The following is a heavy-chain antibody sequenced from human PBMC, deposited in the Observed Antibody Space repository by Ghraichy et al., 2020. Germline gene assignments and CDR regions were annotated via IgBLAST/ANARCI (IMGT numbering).Heavy chain of an antibody. D-gene: IGHD1-26*01. CDR1: GYTFTGYY. J-gene: IGHJ6*02. CDR3: ARAGLGATTDYYYGMDV. V-gene: IGHV1-2*04. CDR2: INPNSGGT. Sequence: SVKVSCKASGYTFTGYYMHWVRQAPGQGLEWMGWINPNSGGTNYAQKFQGWVTMTRDTSISTAYMELSRLRSDDTAVYYCARAGLGATTDYYYGMDVWGQGTTVTVSS.